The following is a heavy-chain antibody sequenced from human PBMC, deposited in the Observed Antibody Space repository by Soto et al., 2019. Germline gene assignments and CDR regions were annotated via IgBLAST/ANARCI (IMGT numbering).Heavy chain of an antibody. D-gene: IGHD5-12*01. V-gene: IGHV4-39*02. J-gene: IGHJ4*02. CDR3: AREGDGYNLPTFDY. Sequence: PSETLSLTCTVSGGSISSSTYYWGWIRQPPGKGLEWIGSIYYSGSTYYSPSVKSRLTISVDTSKNQFSLKLNSVTAADTAVYSCAREGDGYNLPTFDYWGRGTLVTVAS. CDR2: IYYSGST. CDR1: GGSISSSTYY.